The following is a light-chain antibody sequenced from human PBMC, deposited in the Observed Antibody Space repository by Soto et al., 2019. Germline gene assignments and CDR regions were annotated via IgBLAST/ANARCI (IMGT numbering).Light chain of an antibody. CDR2: DAS. V-gene: IGKV3-11*01. CDR1: QSVSSY. Sequence: EIVLTQSPATLSLSPGERATLSCRASQSVSSYLAWYQQKPGQAPRLLIYDASNRATGIPARFSGSRSGTAFTLTISSLEPEDFAVYYWQKRSNWPPELTFGVGTKVEIK. J-gene: IGKJ4*01. CDR3: QKRSNWPPELT.